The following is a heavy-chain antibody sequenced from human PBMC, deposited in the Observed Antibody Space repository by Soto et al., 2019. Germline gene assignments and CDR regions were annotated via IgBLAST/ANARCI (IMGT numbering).Heavy chain of an antibody. CDR2: ILSDGSNK. D-gene: IGHD1-26*01. Sequence: QVQLVESGGGVVQPGRSLRLSCAASGFTFSSYGMHWVRQAPGKGLEWVAVILSDGSNKYYADSVKGRFAISRDNSRNTLYLQMNSLRVEDTAVYYCVREGRVERWTNWYDPWGQGTLVTVSS. J-gene: IGHJ5*02. CDR1: GFTFSSYG. V-gene: IGHV3-33*01. CDR3: VREGRVERWTNWYDP.